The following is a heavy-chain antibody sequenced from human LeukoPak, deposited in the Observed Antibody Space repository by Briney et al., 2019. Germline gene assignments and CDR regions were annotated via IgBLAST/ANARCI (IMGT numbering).Heavy chain of an antibody. J-gene: IGHJ6*02. Sequence: GGSLRLSCAASGFTFSSYWMPWVRHAPGKGLVWVSRINSDGSTTGNADSVKGRFTISRDNAKNTLYLQMNSLRAEDTAVYYCTRGNYYDMDVWGQGTTVTVSS. V-gene: IGHV3-74*01. CDR3: TRGNYYDMDV. CDR2: INSDGSTT. CDR1: GFTFSSYW.